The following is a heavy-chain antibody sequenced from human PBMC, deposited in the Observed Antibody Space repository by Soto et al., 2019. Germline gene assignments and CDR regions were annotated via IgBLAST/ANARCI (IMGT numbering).Heavy chain of an antibody. CDR3: ARDPNPLGYCSNTNCYRFDS. J-gene: IGHJ4*02. CDR1: GFTFSSYS. Sequence: GGFLRLSCAASGFTFSSYSMHWVRQAPGKGLEWVAVISSDGSSRYYADPVKGRLAISRDNSKNTLYLQMNSLRPEDTALYYCARDPNPLGYCSNTNCYRFDSWGQGTLVTVSS. D-gene: IGHD2-2*01. V-gene: IGHV3-30*09. CDR2: ISSDGSSR.